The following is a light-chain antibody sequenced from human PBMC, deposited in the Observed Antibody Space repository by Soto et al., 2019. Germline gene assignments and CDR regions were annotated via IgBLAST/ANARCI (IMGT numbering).Light chain of an antibody. V-gene: IGLV1-47*01. CDR1: NSNIGSKY. Sequence: QSVLTQPPSASGPPGQRVTISCSGSNSNIGSKYVYCYQQVPGTAPKRLMYMNNQRPSGVPDRFSGSKSGTSASLAISGHRSKDEADYYCAAWDASVSGQAFGGGTKLTVL. J-gene: IGLJ2*01. CDR2: MNN. CDR3: AAWDASVSGQA.